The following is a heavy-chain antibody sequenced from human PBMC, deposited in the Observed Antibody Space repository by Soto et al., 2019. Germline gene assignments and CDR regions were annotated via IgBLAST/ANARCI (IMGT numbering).Heavy chain of an antibody. CDR2: IHPDGSRT. Sequence: VQLVESGGGLVQPGGSLRLSCVASGFTFSTYWMHWVRQAPGKGLVWVSRIHPDGSRTSFADSVKGRTTISRDNAKHTVHLQMNSLRAEDTGVYFCAIGLHIYYGVDVWGQGTTVTVSS. CDR3: AIGLHIYYGVDV. CDR1: GFTFSTYW. J-gene: IGHJ6*02. V-gene: IGHV3-74*01. D-gene: IGHD5-12*01.